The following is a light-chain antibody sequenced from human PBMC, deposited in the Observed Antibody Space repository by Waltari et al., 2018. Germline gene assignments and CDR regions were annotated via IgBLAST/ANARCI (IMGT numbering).Light chain of an antibody. CDR1: SGHSSNV. J-gene: IGLJ3*02. CDR2: VNSDGSH. Sequence: QLVLTHSPSASASLGASVKLTCTLSSGHSSNVIAWHQQQPLKGPRYLMKVNSDGSHRKGDDIPDRFSGSSSGAERYLTISSLQSEDEADYYCQTGGHGTWVFGGGTKLTVL. V-gene: IGLV4-69*01. CDR3: QTGGHGTWV.